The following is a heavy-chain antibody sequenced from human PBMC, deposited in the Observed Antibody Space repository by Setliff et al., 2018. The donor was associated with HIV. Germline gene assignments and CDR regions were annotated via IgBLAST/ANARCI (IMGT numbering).Heavy chain of an antibody. CDR2: IGGSTGST. CDR1: GFAFDNYC. D-gene: IGHD2-15*01. J-gene: IGHJ6*03. CDR3: ARAGVVEGYYYYYYMDV. Sequence: PGGSLRLSCAASGFAFDNYCMTWVRQAPGKGLEWVSAIGGSTGSTYYADSVKGRFTISTDNSKNTLYLQMNSLRAEDTAVYYCARAGVVEGYYYYYYMDVWGKGTTVTVSS. V-gene: IGHV3-23*01.